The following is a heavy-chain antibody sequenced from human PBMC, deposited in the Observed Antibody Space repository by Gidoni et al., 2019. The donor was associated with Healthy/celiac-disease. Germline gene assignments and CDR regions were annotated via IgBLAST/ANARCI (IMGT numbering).Heavy chain of an antibody. Sequence: EVQLVESGGGLVQPGGSLRLSCAASGFTFSDHYMDWVRQAPGKGRGWVGRTRNKANSYTTAYAASVKGRFTISRDDSKNSLYLQMNSLKTEDTAVYYCAALYSGSYFRSSDAFDIWGQGTMVTVSS. J-gene: IGHJ3*02. V-gene: IGHV3-72*01. CDR2: TRNKANSYTT. CDR1: GFTFSDHY. D-gene: IGHD1-26*01. CDR3: AALYSGSYFRSSDAFDI.